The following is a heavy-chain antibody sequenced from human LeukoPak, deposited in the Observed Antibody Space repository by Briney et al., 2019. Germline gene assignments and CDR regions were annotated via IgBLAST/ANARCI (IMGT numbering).Heavy chain of an antibody. V-gene: IGHV4-61*08. CDR2: IYYSGST. J-gene: IGHJ5*01. CDR3: ARAVVVVAASWFDS. CDR1: GGSISSGDYY. Sequence: SETLSLTCTVSGGSISSGDYYWSWIRQPPGKGLDGIGYIYYSGSTNYNPSLKSRVTISVDTSKNQFSLKLSSVTAADTAVYYCARAVVVVAASWFDSWGQGTLVTVSS. D-gene: IGHD2-15*01.